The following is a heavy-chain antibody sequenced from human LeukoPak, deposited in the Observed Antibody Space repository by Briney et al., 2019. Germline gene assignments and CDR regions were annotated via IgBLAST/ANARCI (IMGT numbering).Heavy chain of an antibody. Sequence: SQTLSLTCTVSVGPISSYYWNWIRQPPGKGLEWIGYIYYSGSTNHNPSLKSRVTISVDTSKNQFSLKLSSVTAADTAVYYCARGGWYPESFQHWGQGALVTVSS. V-gene: IGHV4-59*01. CDR1: VGPISSYY. CDR2: IYYSGST. CDR3: ARGGWYPESFQH. D-gene: IGHD6-19*01. J-gene: IGHJ1*01.